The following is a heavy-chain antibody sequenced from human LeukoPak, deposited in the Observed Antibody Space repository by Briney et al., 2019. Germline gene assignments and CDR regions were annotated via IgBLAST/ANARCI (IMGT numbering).Heavy chain of an antibody. V-gene: IGHV4-59*01. CDR1: GGSISSYY. J-gene: IGHJ3*02. CDR2: IYYSGST. D-gene: IGHD4-11*01. Sequence: SETLSLTCTVSGGSISSYYWSWIRQPPGKGLEWIGYIYYSGSTSYNPSLKSRVTISVDTSKNQFSLKLSSVTAADTAVYYCTGLQGSADAFDIWGQGTMVTVSS. CDR3: TGLQGSADAFDI.